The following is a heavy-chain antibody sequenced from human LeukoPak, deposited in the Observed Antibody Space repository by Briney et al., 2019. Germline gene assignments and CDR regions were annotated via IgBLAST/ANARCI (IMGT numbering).Heavy chain of an antibody. CDR2: IKPDGSEK. CDR3: ARGQYTDGLSY. J-gene: IGHJ4*02. CDR1: GFTFSTYW. V-gene: IGHV3-7*03. D-gene: IGHD5-24*01. Sequence: GGCLRLSCAASGFTFSTYWMSWVRQAPGKGVEWVAIIKPDGSEKYYADSVKGRFTISRDNAENSLFLQMNGLRPEDTAVFYCARGQYTDGLSYWGQGTLVTVSS.